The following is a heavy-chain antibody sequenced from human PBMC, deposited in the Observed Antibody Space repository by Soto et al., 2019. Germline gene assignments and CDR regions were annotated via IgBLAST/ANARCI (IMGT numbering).Heavy chain of an antibody. CDR1: GGSFNMYA. CDR3: TRAIGSGGVMGGFDY. CDR2: IIPIFDAP. D-gene: IGHD3-16*01. V-gene: IGHV1-69*01. J-gene: IGHJ4*02. Sequence: QVELVQSGAQVKKPGSAVKVSCKASGGSFNMYAMNWVRQAPGHGLEWMGGIIPIFDAPRYSEQFQGRVTITVDESTSTAYMDLSSLRSDDTAIYYCTRAIGSGGVMGGFDYWGQGTLVTVSS.